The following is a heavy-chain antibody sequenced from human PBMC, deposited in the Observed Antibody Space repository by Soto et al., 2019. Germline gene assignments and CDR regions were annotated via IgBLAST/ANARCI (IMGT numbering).Heavy chain of an antibody. CDR1: GGSISSSSYY. CDR2: IYYSGST. V-gene: IGHV4-39*01. D-gene: IGHD3-22*01. CDR3: ARGAENYYDSSGYYSNWFDP. J-gene: IGHJ5*02. Sequence: LSLTCTVSGGSISSSSYYWGWIRQPPGKGLEWIGSIYYSGSTYYNPSLKSRVTISVDTSKNQFSLKLSSVTAADTAVYYCARGAENYYDSSGYYSNWFDPWGQGTLVTVSS.